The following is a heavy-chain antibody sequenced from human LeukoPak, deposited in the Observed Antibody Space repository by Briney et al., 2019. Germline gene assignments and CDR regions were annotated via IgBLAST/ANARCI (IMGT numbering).Heavy chain of an antibody. CDR1: GFTFSNAW. V-gene: IGHV3-15*01. CDR2: IKSKTDGGTT. Sequence: GGSLRLSCAASGFTFSNAWMSWVRQAPGKGLEWVGRIKSKTDGGTTDYAAPVKGRFTISRDDSKNTLYLQMNSLKTEDTAVYYCLSRYNWNDVDYWGQGTLVTVSS. CDR3: LSRYNWNDVDY. J-gene: IGHJ4*02. D-gene: IGHD1-1*01.